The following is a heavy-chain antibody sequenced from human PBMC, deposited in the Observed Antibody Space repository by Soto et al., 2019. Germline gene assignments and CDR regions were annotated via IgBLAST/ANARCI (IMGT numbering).Heavy chain of an antibody. J-gene: IGHJ3*02. CDR3: TTSENYTSDAFDI. CDR2: IKSKTDGGTT. CDR1: GFTFSNAW. V-gene: IGHV3-15*01. Sequence: GGSLRLSCAASGFTFSNAWMSWVRQAPGKGLEWVGRIKSKTDGGTTDYAAPVKGRFTISRDDSKNTLYLQMNSLKTEDTAVYYCTTSENYTSDAFDIWGQGTMVTVSS. D-gene: IGHD2-2*02.